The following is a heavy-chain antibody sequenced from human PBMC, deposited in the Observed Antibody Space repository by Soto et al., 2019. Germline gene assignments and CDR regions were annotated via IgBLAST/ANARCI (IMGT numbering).Heavy chain of an antibody. V-gene: IGHV3-23*01. D-gene: IGHD4-17*01. J-gene: IGHJ4*02. CDR3: AKERATTTAFDS. Sequence: GGSLRLACAASGFTFSRDGMSWVRQAPGKGLEWVSLITDNGGSTYYADSVKGRFTISRDNTKNTLFLQMNSLRAEDTAVYYCAKERATTTAFDSWGQRALVTVSS. CDR1: GFTFSRDG. CDR2: ITDNGGST.